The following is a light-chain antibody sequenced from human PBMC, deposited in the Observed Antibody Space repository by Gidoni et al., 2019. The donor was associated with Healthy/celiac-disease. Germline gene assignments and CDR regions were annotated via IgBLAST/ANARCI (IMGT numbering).Light chain of an antibody. V-gene: IGKV1-5*03. J-gene: IGKJ2*01. CDR2: KAS. Sequence: DIQMTQSPSTLSASVGDRVTIPCRASQSISSWLAWYQQKPGKAPKLLIYKASSLESGVPSRFSGSGSGTEFTLTISSLQPDDFATYYCQQYKSYSQFGQGTKLEIK. CDR3: QQYKSYSQ. CDR1: QSISSW.